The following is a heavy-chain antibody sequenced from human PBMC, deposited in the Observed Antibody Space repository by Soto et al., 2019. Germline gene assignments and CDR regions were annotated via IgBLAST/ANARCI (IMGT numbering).Heavy chain of an antibody. CDR1: GFSFTNYW. CDR3: ARIESIARNWFDP. J-gene: IGHJ5*02. CDR2: IDPVDSYA. V-gene: IGHV5-10-1*01. D-gene: IGHD6-13*01. Sequence: GESLKISCKGSGFSFTNYWISWVRQMPGRGLEWMGNIDPVDSYANYSPSFQGHVTFSVDTSISTAYLQWSSLKASDTAMYFCARIESIARNWFDPWGQGTLVTVSS.